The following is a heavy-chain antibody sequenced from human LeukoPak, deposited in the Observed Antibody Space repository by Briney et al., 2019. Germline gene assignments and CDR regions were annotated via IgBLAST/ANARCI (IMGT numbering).Heavy chain of an antibody. CDR3: ARDPLNGALDI. V-gene: IGHV3-7*01. CDR1: GFSFSGSW. Sequence: TGGSLRLSCTASGFSFSGSWMSWVRQLPGKGLEWLADMNPDGSTIVYVGSVKGRFTISRNNAKNSVYLQKDGLRAEDTAVSVCARDPLNGALDIWGQGTLVTVSS. CDR2: MNPDGSTI. J-gene: IGHJ3*02.